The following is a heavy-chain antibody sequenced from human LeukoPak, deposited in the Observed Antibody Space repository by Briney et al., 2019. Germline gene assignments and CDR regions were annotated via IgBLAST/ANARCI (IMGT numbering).Heavy chain of an antibody. D-gene: IGHD5-24*01. J-gene: IGHJ4*02. Sequence: ASVKVSCKASGGTFSSYAISWVRQAPGQGLEWMGRIIPILGIANYAQKFQGRVTITAGKSTSTAYMELSSLRSEDTAVYYCARSRDAEMESYWGQGTLVTVSS. V-gene: IGHV1-69*04. CDR3: ARSRDAEMESY. CDR1: GGTFSSYA. CDR2: IIPILGIA.